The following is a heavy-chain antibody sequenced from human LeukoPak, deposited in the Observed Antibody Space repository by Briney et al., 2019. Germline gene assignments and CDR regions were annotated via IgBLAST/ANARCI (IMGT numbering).Heavy chain of an antibody. D-gene: IGHD4-17*01. Sequence: ASVKVSCKVSGYTFTSYDINWVRQATGQGLEWMGWMSPNSGSTGYAQRFQGRVTMTRDTSITTAYLELNSLTSDDTAVYYCARVIPNGDPFDFWGQGTLVTVSS. J-gene: IGHJ4*02. CDR2: MSPNSGST. CDR3: ARVIPNGDPFDF. CDR1: GYTFTSYD. V-gene: IGHV1-8*01.